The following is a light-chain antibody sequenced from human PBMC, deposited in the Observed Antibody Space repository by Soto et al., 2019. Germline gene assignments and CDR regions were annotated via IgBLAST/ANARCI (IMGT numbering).Light chain of an antibody. V-gene: IGKV3-15*01. J-gene: IGKJ1*01. CDR3: QQYDKWPWT. CDR1: QTINNN. Sequence: DIVMTQSPATLSMSPGERATLSCRASQTINNNLAWNQQKPGQAPRLLIYGASTRATGIPDRFSGSGSGTEFTLTISSLQSEDFAVYYCQQYDKWPWTF. CDR2: GAS.